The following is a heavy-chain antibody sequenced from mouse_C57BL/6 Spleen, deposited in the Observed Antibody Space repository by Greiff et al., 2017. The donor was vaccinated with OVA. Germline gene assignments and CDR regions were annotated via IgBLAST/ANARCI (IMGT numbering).Heavy chain of an antibody. Sequence: QVQLKQSGPGLVAPSQSLSITCTVSGFSLTSYGVSWVRQPPGKGLEWLGVIWGDGGTNYHSAIISSLSISKDNSKSQVSLKLNSLQTDDTATYYCAKPGLDYDSAWFAYWGQGTLVTVSA. D-gene: IGHD2-4*01. J-gene: IGHJ3*01. V-gene: IGHV2-3*01. CDR2: IWGDGGT. CDR1: GFSLTSYG. CDR3: AKPGLDYDSAWFAY.